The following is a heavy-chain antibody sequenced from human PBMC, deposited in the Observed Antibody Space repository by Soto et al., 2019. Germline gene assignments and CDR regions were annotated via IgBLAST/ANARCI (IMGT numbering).Heavy chain of an antibody. V-gene: IGHV3-21*01. CDR1: GFTFSSYS. CDR2: ISSSSSYI. CDR3: ARATSGLLDY. J-gene: IGHJ4*02. D-gene: IGHD1-26*01. Sequence: GSLRLSCAASGFTFSSYSMNWVRQAPGKGLEWVSSISSSSSYIYYTDSVKGRFTISRDNAKNSLYLQMNSLRAEDTAVYYCARATSGLLDYWGQGTLVTVSS.